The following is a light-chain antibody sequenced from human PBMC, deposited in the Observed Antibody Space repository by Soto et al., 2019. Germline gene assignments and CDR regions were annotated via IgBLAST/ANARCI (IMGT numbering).Light chain of an antibody. CDR1: QDIGGR. Sequence: DIQMTLSPSSVSASVGVRITITCRASQDIGGRLAWFQQKPGKAPQYLIQAASILQSGVPSRFSGSGSGTGFSLRLNNRQPEDFVPCFCLPVCSFARAFGLGTQVAI. J-gene: IGKJ1*01. CDR2: AAS. CDR3: LPVCSFARA. V-gene: IGKV1-12*01.